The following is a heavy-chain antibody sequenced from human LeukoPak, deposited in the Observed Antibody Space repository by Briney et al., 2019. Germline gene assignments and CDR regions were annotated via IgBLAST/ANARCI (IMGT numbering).Heavy chain of an antibody. V-gene: IGHV3-74*01. CDR1: GFTFSGYW. Sequence: GGSLRLSCAASGFTFSGYWMHWVRQAPGKGLVWVSHIHSDGSTTGYADSVKGRFTISRDNAKNTLYLQMNSLRAEDTAVYYCAREGGERGDSSDHWGQGALVTVSS. CDR3: AREGGERGDSSDH. D-gene: IGHD5-18*01. CDR2: IHSDGSTT. J-gene: IGHJ4*02.